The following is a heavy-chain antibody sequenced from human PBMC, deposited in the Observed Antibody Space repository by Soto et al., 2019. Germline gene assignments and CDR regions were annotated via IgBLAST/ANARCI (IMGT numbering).Heavy chain of an antibody. CDR1: GGSFSGYY. CDR2: INHSGST. Sequence: PSETLSLTCAVYGGSFSGYYWSWIRQPPGKGLEWIGEINHSGSTNYNPSLKSRVTISVDTSKNQFSLKLSSVTAADTAVYYCARAQKILLTSASYCSSTSCDYIYYFDYWGQGTLVTVSS. D-gene: IGHD2-2*01. V-gene: IGHV4-34*01. J-gene: IGHJ4*02. CDR3: ARAQKILLTSASYCSSTSCDYIYYFDY.